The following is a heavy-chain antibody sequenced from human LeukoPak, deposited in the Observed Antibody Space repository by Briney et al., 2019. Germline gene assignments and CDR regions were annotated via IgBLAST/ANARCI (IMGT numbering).Heavy chain of an antibody. CDR1: GYTFTSYA. V-gene: IGHV1-69*06. CDR2: IIPIFGTA. CDR3: ALTSMDDYGGNSFDY. D-gene: IGHD4-23*01. Sequence: SVKVSCKASGYTFTSYAISWVRQAPGQGLEWMGGIIPIFGTANYAQKFQGRVTITADKSTSTAYMELSSLRSEDTAVYYCALTSMDDYGGNSFDYWGQGTLVTVSS. J-gene: IGHJ4*02.